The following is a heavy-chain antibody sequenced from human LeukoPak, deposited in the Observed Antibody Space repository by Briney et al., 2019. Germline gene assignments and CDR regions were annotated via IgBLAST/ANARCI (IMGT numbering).Heavy chain of an antibody. Sequence: SVKVSCKVSGGIFGSYAINWVRQAPGQGLEWLGRIIPIFDTPNYAQTFQGRVTISADKSTRTIYMELTSLRSEDTALYYCAKGSRLREAGSYRFWGQGTLVTVSS. V-gene: IGHV1-69*06. D-gene: IGHD3-16*02. CDR2: IIPIFDTP. J-gene: IGHJ4*02. CDR1: GGIFGSYA. CDR3: AKGSRLREAGSYRF.